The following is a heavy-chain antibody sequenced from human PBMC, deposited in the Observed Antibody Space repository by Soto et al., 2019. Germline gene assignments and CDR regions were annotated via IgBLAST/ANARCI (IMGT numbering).Heavy chain of an antibody. CDR2: SYYSGST. V-gene: IGHV4-31*03. CDR1: GGSISSGGYY. CDR3: ARDVDSNYEDYYYYYGMDV. D-gene: IGHD4-4*01. Sequence: QVQLQESGPGLVKPSQTLSLTCTVSGGSISSGGYYWSWIRQHPGKGLECIGYSYYSGSTYYNPSLKSRVTISVDTSKNQFSLKLSSVTAADTAVYYCARDVDSNYEDYYYYYGMDVWGQGTTVTVSS. J-gene: IGHJ6*02.